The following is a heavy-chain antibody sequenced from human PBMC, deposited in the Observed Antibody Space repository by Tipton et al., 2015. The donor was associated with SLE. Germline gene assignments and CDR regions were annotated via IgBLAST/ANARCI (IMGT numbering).Heavy chain of an antibody. CDR3: AGDARYSDFNYFDP. V-gene: IGHV4-59*01. Sequence: TLSLTCTVSGASINSYYWSWIRQFPGKGLEWIGFIYYTGSTIYNPSLKSRVTMSIDTSKNQFSLKLSSVTAADTAVYYCAGDARYSDFNYFDPWGQGTLVTVSS. J-gene: IGHJ5*02. D-gene: IGHD2-15*01. CDR2: IYYTGST. CDR1: GASINSYY.